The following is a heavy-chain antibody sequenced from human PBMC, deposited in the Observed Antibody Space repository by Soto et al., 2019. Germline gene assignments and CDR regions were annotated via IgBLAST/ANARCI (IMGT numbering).Heavy chain of an antibody. Sequence: QLQLQESGPGLVKPSETLSLTCTVSGASIISTTKYWGWIRQPPGRGLERIGTISSIGSTYYNPSLEGRVTLSVATSKNQFSLKVTAVTAADTGLYYCARQDHGDYEFFFDYWGKGTLVTVSS. J-gene: IGHJ4*02. CDR3: ARQDHGDYEFFFDY. V-gene: IGHV4-39*01. CDR1: GASIISTTKY. D-gene: IGHD4-17*01. CDR2: ISSIGST.